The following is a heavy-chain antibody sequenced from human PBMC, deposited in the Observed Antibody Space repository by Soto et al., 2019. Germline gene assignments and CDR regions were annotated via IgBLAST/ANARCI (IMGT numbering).Heavy chain of an antibody. D-gene: IGHD3-22*01. CDR1: GGSISIGDYY. CDR2: IYYSGST. Sequence: PSETLSLTCTVSGGSISIGDYYWSWIRQPPGKGLEWIGYIYYSGSTYYNPSLKSRVTISVDTSKNQFSLKLSSVTAADTAVYYCARGKIVVVISGAFDIWGQGTMVTVSS. CDR3: ARGKIVVVISGAFDI. J-gene: IGHJ3*02. V-gene: IGHV4-30-4*01.